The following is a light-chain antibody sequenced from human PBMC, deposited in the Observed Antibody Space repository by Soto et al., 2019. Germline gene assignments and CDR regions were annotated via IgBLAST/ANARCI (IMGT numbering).Light chain of an antibody. CDR3: SSYAGSIYV. CDR1: SSDVGGYKY. Sequence: QSALTQPPSASGSPGQSVTISCTGTSSDVGGYKYVSWYQQHPGKAPKLILYEVSKRPSGVPDRFSGSKSGNTASLTVSGLQAEDEADYYCSSYAGSIYVFGTGTKGTVL. J-gene: IGLJ1*01. CDR2: EVS. V-gene: IGLV2-8*01.